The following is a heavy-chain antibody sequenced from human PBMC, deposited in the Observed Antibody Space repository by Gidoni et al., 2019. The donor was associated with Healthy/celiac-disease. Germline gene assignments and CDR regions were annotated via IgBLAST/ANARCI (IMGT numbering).Heavy chain of an antibody. J-gene: IGHJ3*02. CDR1: GGPISSSSYY. Sequence: QLQLQESGPGLVKPSETLSLTCTVPGGPISSSSYYWGWIRQPPGKGLEWIGSIYYSGSTYYNPSLKSRVTISVDTSKNQFSLKLSSVTAADTAVYYCARVGPGGNAFDIWGQGTMVTVSS. D-gene: IGHD1-26*01. CDR3: ARVGPGGNAFDI. CDR2: IYYSGST. V-gene: IGHV4-39*01.